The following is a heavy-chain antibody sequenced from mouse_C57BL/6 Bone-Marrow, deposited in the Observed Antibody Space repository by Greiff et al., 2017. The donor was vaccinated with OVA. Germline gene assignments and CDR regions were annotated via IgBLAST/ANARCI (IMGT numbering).Heavy chain of an antibody. V-gene: IGHV5-4*01. D-gene: IGHD2-1*01. J-gene: IGHJ3*01. CDR3: ARGGYGNYPAWFAY. CDR1: GFTFSSYA. Sequence: EVQVVESGGGLVKPGGSLKLSCAASGFTFSSYAMSWVRQTPEKRLEWVATISDGGSYTYYPDNVKGRFTISRDNAKNNLYLQMSHLKSEDTAMYYCARGGYGNYPAWFAYWGQGTLVTVSA. CDR2: ISDGGSYT.